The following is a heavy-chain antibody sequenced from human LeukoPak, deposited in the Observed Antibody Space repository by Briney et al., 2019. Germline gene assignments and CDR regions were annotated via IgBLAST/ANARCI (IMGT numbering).Heavy chain of an antibody. CDR1: GGSISTYY. D-gene: IGHD1-26*01. CDR2: VYHSGST. V-gene: IGHV4-59*01. J-gene: IGHJ3*02. Sequence: SETLSLTCTVSGGSISTYYWSWMLQPPGKGLEWIGYVYHSGSTNYNPSLKSRVAISVDTSKNQFSLKLSSVTAADTAVYYCARRVWATTISRDAFDIWGQGTMVTVSS. CDR3: ARRVWATTISRDAFDI.